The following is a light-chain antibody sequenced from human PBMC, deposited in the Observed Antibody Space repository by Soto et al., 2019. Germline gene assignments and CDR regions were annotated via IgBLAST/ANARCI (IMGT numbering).Light chain of an antibody. CDR2: DVS. J-gene: IGLJ1*01. CDR3: TSYTARRLYV. CDR1: SSDVGGYDY. V-gene: IGLV2-14*03. Sequence: VLTQPASVSGSPGQSITISCTGTSSDVGGYDYVSWYQQHPGKAPKLLIYDVSNRPSGVSTRFSGSKSGNTASLTISGLQAEDEGDYYCTSYTARRLYVFGSGTKVTVL.